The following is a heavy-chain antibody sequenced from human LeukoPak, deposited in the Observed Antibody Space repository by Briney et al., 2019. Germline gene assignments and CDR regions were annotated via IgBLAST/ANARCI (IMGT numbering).Heavy chain of an antibody. D-gene: IGHD1-1*01. V-gene: IGHV3-48*02. CDR1: GFTFSSYS. J-gene: IGHJ3*02. Sequence: GGSLRLSCAASGFTFSSYSMNWVRQAPGKGLEWVSYISSSSSVLHYADSVKGRFTISRDNAKESLYLQMNSLRDEDTAVYYCVRETMYAFDMWGQGTIVTVSS. CDR2: ISSSSSVL. CDR3: VRETMYAFDM.